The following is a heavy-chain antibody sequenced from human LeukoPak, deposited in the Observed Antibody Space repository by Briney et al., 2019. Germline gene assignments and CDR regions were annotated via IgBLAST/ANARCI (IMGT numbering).Heavy chain of an antibody. CDR1: GFTFSSYA. J-gene: IGHJ3*02. D-gene: IGHD3-22*01. CDR3: AREVVTAFDI. CDR2: ISYDGSNK. Sequence: PGGSLRLSCAASGFTFSSYAMHWVRQAPGKGLEWVAVISYDGSNKYYADSVKGRFTISRDNSKNTLYLQMNSLRAEDTAVYYCAREVVTAFDIWAKGQWSPSLQ. V-gene: IGHV3-30*04.